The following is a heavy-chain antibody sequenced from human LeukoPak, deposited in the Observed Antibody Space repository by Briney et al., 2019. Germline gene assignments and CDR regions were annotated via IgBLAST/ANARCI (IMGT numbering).Heavy chain of an antibody. D-gene: IGHD3-10*01. J-gene: IGHJ5*02. CDR2: IYHSGST. CDR1: GYSISSGYY. V-gene: IGHV4-38-2*02. Sequence: KSSETLSLTCTVSGYSISSGYYWGWIRQPPGKGLEWIGSIYHSGSTYYNPSLKSRVTISVGTSKNQFSLKLSSVTAADTAVYYCARRGGANWFDPWGQGTLVTVSS. CDR3: ARRGGANWFDP.